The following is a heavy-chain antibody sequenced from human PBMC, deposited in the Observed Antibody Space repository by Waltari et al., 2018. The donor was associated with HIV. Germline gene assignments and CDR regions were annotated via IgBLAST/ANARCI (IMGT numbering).Heavy chain of an antibody. CDR1: GFTFSSYS. Sequence: VQLVESGGGLVKPGGSLRLSCATSGFTFSSYSMNWVHQVRGKGLEWVSSISGSPSYIYYADSVKGRFTISRDNAKNSLYLQMNSLRAEDTAVYYCARDPGGNYDSFAFDIWGQGTMVTVSS. J-gene: IGHJ3*02. D-gene: IGHD3-22*01. CDR2: ISGSPSYI. V-gene: IGHV3-21*01. CDR3: ARDPGGNYDSFAFDI.